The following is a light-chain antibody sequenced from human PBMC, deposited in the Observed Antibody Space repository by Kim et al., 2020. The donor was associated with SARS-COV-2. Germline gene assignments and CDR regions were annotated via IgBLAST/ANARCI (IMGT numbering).Light chain of an antibody. CDR2: TKH. Sequence: VAWQQTGKTPCEGDSRRFFDTRWYQKKPRAAPLVIFYTKHHRPSGTPDRFSGSGGGRAASLTITGAQAEEDDDYCSNTRDSTGNHSFGGGTKLTVL. CDR1: SRRFFD. V-gene: IGLV3-19*01. CDR3: NTRDSTGNHS. J-gene: IGLJ2*01.